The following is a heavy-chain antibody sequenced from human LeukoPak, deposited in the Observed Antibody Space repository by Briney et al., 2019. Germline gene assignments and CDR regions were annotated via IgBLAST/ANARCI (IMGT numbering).Heavy chain of an antibody. Sequence: GGSLRLSCAVSGFTFSNYSTNWVRQAPGKGLEWVSSISRSSSYIYYAASVKGRFTISRDNAQSSLFLQMNSLRAEDTALYYCAREGGEWELLRTFDYWGQGTLVTVSS. V-gene: IGHV3-21*01. CDR3: AREGGEWELLRTFDY. CDR2: ISRSSSYI. CDR1: GFTFSNYS. D-gene: IGHD1-26*01. J-gene: IGHJ4*02.